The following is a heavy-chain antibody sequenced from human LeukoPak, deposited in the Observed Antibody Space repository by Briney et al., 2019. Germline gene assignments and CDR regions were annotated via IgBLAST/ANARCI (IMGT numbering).Heavy chain of an antibody. J-gene: IGHJ4*02. D-gene: IGHD2-21*01. CDR2: ISYDGSNK. CDR3: AKSPPLDIVVGGLDY. Sequence: GRSLRLSCAASGFTFSSYGMHWVRQAPGKGLEWVAVISYDGSNKYYADSVKGRFTISRDNSKNTLYLQMNSLRAEDTAVYYCAKSPPLDIVVGGLDYWGQGTLVTVSS. CDR1: GFTFSSYG. V-gene: IGHV3-30*18.